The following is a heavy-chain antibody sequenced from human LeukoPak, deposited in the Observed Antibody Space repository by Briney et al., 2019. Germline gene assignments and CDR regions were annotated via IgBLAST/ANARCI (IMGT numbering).Heavy chain of an antibody. CDR2: INPNSGAT. D-gene: IGHD3-10*01. J-gene: IGHJ4*02. Sequence: ASVHVSCKASGYTLTGYYMHWVRQAPGQGLEWMGWINPNSGATNYAQKFQGRVTMTRDTSISTAYMELSRLRSDDTAVYHCAWLGFGDNTQLDYWGQGSLVTVSS. CDR3: AWLGFGDNTQLDY. V-gene: IGHV1-2*02. CDR1: GYTLTGYY.